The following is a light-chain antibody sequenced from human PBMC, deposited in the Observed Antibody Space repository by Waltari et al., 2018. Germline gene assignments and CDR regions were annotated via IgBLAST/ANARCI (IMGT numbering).Light chain of an antibody. CDR2: GAS. CDR1: QSVGRA. V-gene: IGKV3-20*01. CDR3: QHYVRLPVT. J-gene: IGKJ1*01. Sequence: EIVLTQSPGTLSLSPGERATLSCWASQSVGRALAWYQQKRGQAPRLLIYGASTRASGIPDRFSGRGSGTEFSLTINRLEPEDFALYYCQHYVRLPVTFGQGTKVEIK.